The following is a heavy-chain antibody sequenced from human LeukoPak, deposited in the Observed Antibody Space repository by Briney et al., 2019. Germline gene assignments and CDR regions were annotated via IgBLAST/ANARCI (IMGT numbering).Heavy chain of an antibody. CDR3: ARVCGYLSWFDP. CDR2: ISISGSSN. D-gene: IGHD2-21*01. CDR1: GFIFSTYS. V-gene: IGHV3-21*04. J-gene: IGHJ5*02. Sequence: PGGSLRLSCAASGFIFSTYSMIWVRQAPGKGLEWVAYISISGSSNYYAAAVKGRFTISRDNAKNSLYLQMNSLRAEDTAVYYCARVCGYLSWFDPWGEGTLVTVSS.